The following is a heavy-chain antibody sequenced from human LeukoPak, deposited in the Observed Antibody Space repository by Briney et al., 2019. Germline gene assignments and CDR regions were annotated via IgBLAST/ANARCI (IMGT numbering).Heavy chain of an antibody. CDR2: IKSKTDGGTT. V-gene: IGHV3-15*01. Sequence: GGSLRLSCAASGFTFSNAWMSWVRQAPGGGLEWVGRIKSKTDGGTTDYAAPVKGRFTISRDDSKNTLYLQMNSLKTEDTAVYYCTTDHHDSSGYYYGYVDYWGQGTLVTVSS. CDR1: GFTFSNAW. J-gene: IGHJ4*02. D-gene: IGHD3-22*01. CDR3: TTDHHDSSGYYYGYVDY.